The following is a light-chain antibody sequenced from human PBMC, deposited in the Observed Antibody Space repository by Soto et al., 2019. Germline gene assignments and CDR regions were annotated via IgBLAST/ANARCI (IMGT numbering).Light chain of an antibody. CDR3: QQRSNWPSVYT. V-gene: IGKV3-11*01. J-gene: IGKJ2*01. Sequence: IVLTQSPATLSVSPGERATLSCRASQSVSSYLNWYQQKPGQAPRLLIYDASNRATGIPARFSGSGSGTDFTLTISSLEPVDLAVYYCQQRSNWPSVYTFGQGTKLEIK. CDR1: QSVSSY. CDR2: DAS.